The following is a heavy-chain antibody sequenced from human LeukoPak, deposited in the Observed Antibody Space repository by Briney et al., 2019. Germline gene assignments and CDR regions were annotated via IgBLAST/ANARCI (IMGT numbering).Heavy chain of an antibody. CDR3: AGDRGYLQFDY. J-gene: IGHJ4*02. V-gene: IGHV3-7*03. CDR1: GFTFSSRW. CDR2: IKEDGSQK. Sequence: QAGGSLRLSCAGSGFTFSSRWMSWVRQAPGKGLEWVANIKEDGSQKYYADSVKGRFTISRDNAKNSLYLQLNSLRAEDTAMYYCAGDRGYLQFDYWGQGTLVTVSS. D-gene: IGHD3-10*01.